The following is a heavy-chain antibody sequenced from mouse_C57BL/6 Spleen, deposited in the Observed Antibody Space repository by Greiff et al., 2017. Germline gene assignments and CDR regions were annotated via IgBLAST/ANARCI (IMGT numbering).Heavy chain of an antibody. Sequence: VQLQQSGPELVKPGASVKISCKASGYTFTDYYMNWVKQSHGKSLEWIGDINPNNGGTTYNQKFKGKATLTVDKSSSTAYMELRSLTSEDSAVYYCARSPITTVLGPDFWGTGTTVTVSS. CDR3: ARSPITTVLGPDF. V-gene: IGHV1-26*01. D-gene: IGHD1-1*01. CDR1: GYTFTDYY. CDR2: INPNNGGT. J-gene: IGHJ1*03.